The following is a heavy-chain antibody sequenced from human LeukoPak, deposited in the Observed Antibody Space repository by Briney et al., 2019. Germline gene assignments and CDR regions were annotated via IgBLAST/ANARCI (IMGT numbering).Heavy chain of an antibody. J-gene: IGHJ4*02. CDR3: ATGRGYSYGSFDY. CDR2: IYYTGST. CDR1: SGSISNYY. D-gene: IGHD5-18*01. V-gene: IGHV4-59*01. Sequence: SETLSLTCTVSSGSISNYYWTWIRHPPGEGLEWIGYIYYTGSTNYNTSLKSRVTISVDTSKNQLSLKRTSVTAADTAVYYCATGRGYSYGSFDYWGQGTLVTVSS.